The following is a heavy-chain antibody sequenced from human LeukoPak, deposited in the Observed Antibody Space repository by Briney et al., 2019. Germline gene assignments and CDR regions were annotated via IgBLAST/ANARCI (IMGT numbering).Heavy chain of an antibody. V-gene: IGHV4-34*01. Sequence: PSETLSLTCAVYGGSFSGYYWSWIRQPPGKGLEWIGEINHSGSTNYNPSLKSRVTISVDTSKNQFSLKLSSVTAADTAVYYCARNRLVRVYYGSGSYYKPDYWGQGTLVTVSS. CDR1: GGSFSGYY. J-gene: IGHJ4*02. CDR2: INHSGST. CDR3: ARNRLVRVYYGSGSYYKPDY. D-gene: IGHD3-10*01.